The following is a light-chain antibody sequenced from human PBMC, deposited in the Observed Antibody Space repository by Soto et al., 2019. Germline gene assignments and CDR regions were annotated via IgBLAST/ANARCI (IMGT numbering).Light chain of an antibody. CDR2: DAS. V-gene: IGKV3-11*01. CDR1: QSVSSN. CDR3: QRGDT. J-gene: IGKJ5*01. Sequence: EIVLTQSPATLSLSPGERATLSCRASQSVSSNLAWYQQKPGQAPRLLIYDASNRATGIPARFSGGGSGTDFTLTISRLEPEDFAVYYCQRGDTFGQGTRLEIK.